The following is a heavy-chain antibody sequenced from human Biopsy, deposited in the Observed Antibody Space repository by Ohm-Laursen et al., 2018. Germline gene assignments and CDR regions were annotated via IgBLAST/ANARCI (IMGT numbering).Heavy chain of an antibody. J-gene: IGHJ6*02. V-gene: IGHV1-69*01. CDR1: GGSFSMDA. D-gene: IGHD1-26*01. CDR3: ASQNSGTYDV. CDR2: IIPMSRTP. Sequence: SSVKVSCKAPGGSFSMDAFSWMRQVPGQGLEWMGLIIPMSRTPDYAQKFQGGVTFTADESTSTVYMELTSLTSDDTAVYYCASQNSGTYDVWGQGTTVTVSS.